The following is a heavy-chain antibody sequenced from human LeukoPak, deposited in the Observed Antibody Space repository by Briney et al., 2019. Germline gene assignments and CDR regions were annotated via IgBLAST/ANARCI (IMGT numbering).Heavy chain of an antibody. Sequence: GGSLRLSCAASRFTFSSHAMSWVRQAPGKGLEGVSAVSAGGDNTYYAESVKGRFTISRDNSKNTVYLQMTSVTAEDTARYYCAKKRTPVAGTNYFDYWGQGILVTVSS. J-gene: IGHJ4*02. V-gene: IGHV3-23*01. CDR2: VSAGGDNT. D-gene: IGHD6-19*01. CDR3: AKKRTPVAGTNYFDY. CDR1: RFTFSSHA.